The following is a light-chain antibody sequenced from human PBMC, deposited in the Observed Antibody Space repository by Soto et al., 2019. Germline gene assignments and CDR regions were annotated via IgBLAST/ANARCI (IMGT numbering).Light chain of an antibody. CDR1: SSDVGAYNY. CDR3: TSYAGSNHLV. J-gene: IGLJ2*01. Sequence: QSALTRPPSASGSPGQSVTISCTGTSSDVGAYNYVSWYQQFPGKAPKLMIYDVSKRPSGVPDRFSGSKSGNTASLTVSGLQAEDEADYYCTSYAGSNHLVFGGGTKLTVL. V-gene: IGLV2-8*01. CDR2: DVS.